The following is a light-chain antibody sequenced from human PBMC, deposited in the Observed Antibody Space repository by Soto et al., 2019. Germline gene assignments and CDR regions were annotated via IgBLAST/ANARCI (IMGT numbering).Light chain of an antibody. CDR3: AAWDDSGPYAV. Sequence: QSVLTQPPSVSGTPGQSVTISCSGSSSNIGKNYVYWYQQVPGTAPKLLIYKDNQRPSGVPDRFSVSKSGTSASLAISGLRSEDEADYYCAAWDDSGPYAVFGGGTQLTVL. J-gene: IGLJ7*01. V-gene: IGLV1-47*01. CDR2: KDN. CDR1: SSNIGKNY.